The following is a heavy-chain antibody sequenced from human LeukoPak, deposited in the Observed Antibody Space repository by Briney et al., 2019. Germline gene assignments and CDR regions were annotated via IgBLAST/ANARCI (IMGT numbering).Heavy chain of an antibody. V-gene: IGHV4-59*02. D-gene: IGHD6-19*01. CDR3: ARGKQYNNGWPYFDF. J-gene: IGHJ4*02. CDR2: IFYSGTT. Sequence: TSETLSLTCSVSSDSVSSYSWNWIRRPPGKGLEWIGLIFYSGTTVYNPSLKSRVTMPLDTSKNQFSLILSSVTAADTAVYYCARGKQYNNGWPYFDFWGQGTLVTVSS. CDR1: SDSVSSYS.